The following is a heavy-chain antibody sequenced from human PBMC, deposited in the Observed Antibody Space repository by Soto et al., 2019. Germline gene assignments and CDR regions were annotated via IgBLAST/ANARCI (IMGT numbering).Heavy chain of an antibody. V-gene: IGHV3-13*04. J-gene: IGHJ6*02. D-gene: IGHD3-10*01. CDR3: ARVLPYYYGSGSYRLDYYYGMDV. Sequence: GGSLRLSCAASGFTFSSYDMHWVRQATGKGLEWVSAIGTAGDTYYPGSVKGRFTISRENAKNSLYLQMNSLRAGDTAVYYCARVLPYYYGSGSYRLDYYYGMDVWGQGTTVTVSS. CDR2: IGTAGDT. CDR1: GFTFSSYD.